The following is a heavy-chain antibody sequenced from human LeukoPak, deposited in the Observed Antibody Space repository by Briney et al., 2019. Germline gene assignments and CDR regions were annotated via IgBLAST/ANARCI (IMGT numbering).Heavy chain of an antibody. J-gene: IGHJ4*02. D-gene: IGHD2-2*01. V-gene: IGHV1-8*01. CDR3: ARDGVVPAAIFDY. CDR2: MNPNSGNT. Sequence: GGSVKVSCKASGYTFTSYDINWVRQATGQGLEWMGWMNPNSGNTGYAQKFQGRVTMTRDTSISTAYMELSRLRSDDTAVYYCARDGVVPAAIFDYWGQGTLVTVSS. CDR1: GYTFTSYD.